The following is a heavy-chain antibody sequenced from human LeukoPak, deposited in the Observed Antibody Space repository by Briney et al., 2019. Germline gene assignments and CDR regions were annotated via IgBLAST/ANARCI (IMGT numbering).Heavy chain of an antibody. CDR1: GGSISGFY. Sequence: SETLSLTCTVSGGSISGFYWSWIRQPPGKGLEWIGNIYYSGSTNYNPSLKRRVTISVDTSKNQFSLKLSSVTAADTAVYYCARHFDYWGQGTLVTVSS. V-gene: IGHV4-59*08. CDR3: ARHFDY. J-gene: IGHJ4*02. CDR2: IYYSGST.